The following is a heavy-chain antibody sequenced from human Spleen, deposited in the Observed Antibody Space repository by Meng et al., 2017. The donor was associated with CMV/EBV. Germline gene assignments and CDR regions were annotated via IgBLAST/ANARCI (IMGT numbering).Heavy chain of an antibody. CDR1: EFTFSSYS. CDR3: ARARSPTHFDY. Sequence: GESLKISCAASEFTFSSYSMNWVRQAPGKGLEWVSSISSTSSYIYYADSVKGRFIISREDAKNSVYLQMNGLRDGDTGLYYCARARSPTHFDYWGQGALVTVSS. J-gene: IGHJ4*02. CDR2: ISSTSSYI. V-gene: IGHV3-21*01.